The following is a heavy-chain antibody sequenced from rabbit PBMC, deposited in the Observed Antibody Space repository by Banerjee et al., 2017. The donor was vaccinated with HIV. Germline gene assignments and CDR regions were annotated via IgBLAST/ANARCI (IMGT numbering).Heavy chain of an antibody. CDR3: ARGRYPDYAGYGYAPYGMDL. CDR1: GFDFSSYG. Sequence: QEQLVESGGGLVQPGGSLTLSCKASGFDFSSYGVSWVRQAPGKGLEWIGYIDSVYGDTYYANWVNGRFTMCSDNAQNTVDLHLNSLTAADTATYFCARGRYPDYAGYGYAPYGMDLWGQGTLVTVS. J-gene: IGHJ6*01. D-gene: IGHD6-1*01. V-gene: IGHV1S47*01. CDR2: IDSVYGDT.